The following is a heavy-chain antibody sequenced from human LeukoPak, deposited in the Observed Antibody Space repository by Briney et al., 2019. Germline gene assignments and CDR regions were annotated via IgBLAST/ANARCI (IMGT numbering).Heavy chain of an antibody. CDR2: IYYSGST. J-gene: IGHJ5*02. D-gene: IGHD5-24*01. CDR1: GGSISSYY. V-gene: IGHV4-59*01. CDR3: AREEIRSWFDP. Sequence: RSSETLSLTCTVSGGSISSYYWSWIRQPPGKGLEWIGYIYYSGSTNYNPSLKSRVTISVDTSKNQLSLKLSSVTAADTAVYYCAREEIRSWFDPWGQGTLVTVSS.